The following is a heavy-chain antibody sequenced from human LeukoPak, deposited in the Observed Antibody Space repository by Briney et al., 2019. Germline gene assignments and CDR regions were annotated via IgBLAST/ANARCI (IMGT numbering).Heavy chain of an antibody. V-gene: IGHV4-59*01. J-gene: IGHJ4*02. D-gene: IGHD5-18*01. CDR1: GGSISSYY. CDR2: IYYSVST. Sequence: SETLSLTCTVSGGSISSYYWSWIRQTPGKGLEWIGYIYYSVSTNYNPSLKSRVTISVDTSKNQFSLKLSSVTAADTAVYYCARLPNTAMAFDYWGQGTLVTVSS. CDR3: ARLPNTAMAFDY.